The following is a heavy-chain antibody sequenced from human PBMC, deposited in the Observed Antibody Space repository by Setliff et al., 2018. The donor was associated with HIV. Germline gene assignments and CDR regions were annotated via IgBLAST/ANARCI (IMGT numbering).Heavy chain of an antibody. CDR3: AKTQTVITVYGPFDS. CDR2: ISGSGDIT. D-gene: IGHD4-4*01. Sequence: PGGSLRLSCAASGFTFSNAWMSWVRQAPGKGLEWVSVISGSGDITYYRESVKGRFTVSRDNSNNTVYLQMNSLRAEDTAMYYCAKTQTVITVYGPFDSWGQGAPVTVSS. V-gene: IGHV3-23*01. J-gene: IGHJ4*02. CDR1: GFTFSNAW.